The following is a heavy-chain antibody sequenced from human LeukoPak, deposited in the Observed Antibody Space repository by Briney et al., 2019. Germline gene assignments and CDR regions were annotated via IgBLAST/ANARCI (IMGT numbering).Heavy chain of an antibody. CDR1: GFTFSSYG. V-gene: IGHV3-30*18. D-gene: IGHD3-9*01. CDR2: ISYDGSNK. CDR3: AKDSLRYFDWLDY. Sequence: GGSLRLSCAASGFTFSSYGMHWVRQAPGKGLEWVAVISYDGSNKYYADSVKGRFTISRDNSKNTLYLQMNSLRAEDTAVYYCAKDSLRYFDWLDYWGQGTLVTVSS. J-gene: IGHJ4*02.